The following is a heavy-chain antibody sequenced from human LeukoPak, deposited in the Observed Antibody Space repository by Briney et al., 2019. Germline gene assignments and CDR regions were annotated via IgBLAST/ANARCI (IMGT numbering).Heavy chain of an antibody. J-gene: IGHJ6*03. D-gene: IGHD3-3*01. Sequence: GGSLRLSCAASGFTFSSYSMNWVHQAPGKGLEWVSYISSSSSTIYYADSVKGRFTISRDNAKNSLYLQMNSLRAEDTAVYYCARVPNYDFWSGSPPFDYYYYMDVWGKGTTVTVSS. CDR3: ARVPNYDFWSGSPPFDYYYYMDV. CDR2: ISSSSSTI. V-gene: IGHV3-48*04. CDR1: GFTFSSYS.